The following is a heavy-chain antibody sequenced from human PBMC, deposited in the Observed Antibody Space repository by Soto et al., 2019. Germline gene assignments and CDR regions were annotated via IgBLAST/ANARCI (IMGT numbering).Heavy chain of an antibody. D-gene: IGHD2-2*01. J-gene: IGHJ5*02. CDR1: GFAFSSYD. V-gene: IGHV3-23*01. CDR3: AKDGRYCSATSCYVLQQSNCFDP. CDR2: ISGSGGST. Sequence: PGGSLRLSCAASGFAFSSYDMSWVRQAPGKGLEWVSAISGSGGSTYYADSVKGRFTISRDNAKNTLYLRMNSLRAEDTAVYYCAKDGRYCSATSCYVLQQSNCFDPWGQGTLVTVSS.